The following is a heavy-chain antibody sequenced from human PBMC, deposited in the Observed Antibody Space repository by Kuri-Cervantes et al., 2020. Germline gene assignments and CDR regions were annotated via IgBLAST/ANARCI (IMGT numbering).Heavy chain of an antibody. J-gene: IGHJ4*02. Sequence: GESLKISCAASGFTFRRYWMSWVRQAPGKGLEWVANIKEDGSEKYYVDSVKGRFTISRDNAKNSLYLQMNSLRAEDTAVYYCATEGYGSGSYPTDYWGQGTLVTVSS. V-gene: IGHV3-7*01. CDR2: IKEDGSEK. CDR1: GFTFRRYW. CDR3: ATEGYGSGSYPTDY. D-gene: IGHD3-10*01.